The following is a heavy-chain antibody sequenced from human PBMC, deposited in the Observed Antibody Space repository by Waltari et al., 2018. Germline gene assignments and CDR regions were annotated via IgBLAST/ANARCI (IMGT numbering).Heavy chain of an antibody. V-gene: IGHV4-59*01. J-gene: IGHJ3*02. CDR3: ARVRLYSGYDLEAFDI. CDR1: GGSIRSYS. D-gene: IGHD5-12*01. CDR2: IYYSGGT. Sequence: QVQLPESGPGLVKPSETLSLTCTVSGGSIRSYSWSWIRKPPGKGLEWIGYIYYSGGTNYNPSLNSRFTISVDTSKNQFSLKLSSVTAADTAVYYCARVRLYSGYDLEAFDIWGQGTMVTVSS.